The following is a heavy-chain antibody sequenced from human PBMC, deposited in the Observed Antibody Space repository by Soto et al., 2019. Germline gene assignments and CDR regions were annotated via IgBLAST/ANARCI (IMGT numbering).Heavy chain of an antibody. J-gene: IGHJ4*02. CDR3: ARDMGGYYYEPNDY. D-gene: IGHD3-22*01. CDR1: GYTFTSYG. V-gene: IGHV1-18*01. Sequence: ASVKVSCKASGYTFTSYGISWVRQAPGQGLEWMGWISAYNGNTNYAQRPQGRVTMTTDTSTSTAYMELRSLRSDDTAVYYCARDMGGYYYEPNDYWGQGTLVTVSS. CDR2: ISAYNGNT.